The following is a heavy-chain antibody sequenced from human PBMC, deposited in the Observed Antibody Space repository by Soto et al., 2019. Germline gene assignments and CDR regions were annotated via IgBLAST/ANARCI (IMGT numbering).Heavy chain of an antibody. J-gene: IGHJ6*02. D-gene: IGHD3-10*01. V-gene: IGHV3-48*03. CDR2: ISSSGSTI. CDR3: ASRHGGMVRGPSTTVYYYYGMDV. CDR1: GFTFSSYE. Sequence: ESGGGLVQPGGSLRLSCAASGFTFSSYEMNWVRQAPGKGLEWVSYISSSGSTIYYADSVKGRFTISRDNAKNSLYLQMNSLRAEDTAVYYCASRHGGMVRGPSTTVYYYYGMDVWGQGTTVTVSS.